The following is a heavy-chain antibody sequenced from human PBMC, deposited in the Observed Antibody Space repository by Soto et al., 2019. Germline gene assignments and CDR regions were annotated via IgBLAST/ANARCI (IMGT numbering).Heavy chain of an antibody. CDR2: INSDGSRT. Sequence: EVQLVESGGGLVQPGGSLRLSCAASGFTFSNYWMHWVRQAPGKGLVWVSRINSDGSRTSYADSVKGRFTISRDNAKNTLSLQMNCCRADDTAVYYCARGGGGRYCSSSSCYTWVFDYWGQGTLVTVSS. CDR3: ARGGGGRYCSSSSCYTWVFDY. J-gene: IGHJ4*02. V-gene: IGHV3-74*01. D-gene: IGHD2-2*02. CDR1: GFTFSNYW.